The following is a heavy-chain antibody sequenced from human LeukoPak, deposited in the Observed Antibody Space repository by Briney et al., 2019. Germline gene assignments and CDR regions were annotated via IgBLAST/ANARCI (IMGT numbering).Heavy chain of an antibody. CDR2: ISGSGGST. CDR3: AKERQDYYDSSGYYEGMFGAFDI. J-gene: IGHJ3*02. CDR1: AFTFSSYA. Sequence: VGSLRLSCAASAFTFSSYAMSWVRQAPGKGLEWVSAISGSGGSTYYADSVKGRFTISRDNSKNTLYLQMNSLRAEDTAVYYCAKERQDYYDSSGYYEGMFGAFDIWGQGTMVTVSS. D-gene: IGHD3-22*01. V-gene: IGHV3-23*01.